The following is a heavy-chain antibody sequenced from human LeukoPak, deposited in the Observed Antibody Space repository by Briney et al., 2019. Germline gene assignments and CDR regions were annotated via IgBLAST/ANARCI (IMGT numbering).Heavy chain of an antibody. CDR3: ARRSGSYTFDY. CDR1: GYTFTGYY. J-gene: IGHJ4*02. CDR2: INPNSGGT. Sequence: AASVKVSCKASGYTFTGYYMHWVRQAPGQGLEWMGWINPNSGGTNYAQKFQGRVTMTRDTSISTAYMELSRLRSDDTGVYYCARRSGSYTFDYWGQGTPVTVSS. D-gene: IGHD1-26*01. V-gene: IGHV1-2*02.